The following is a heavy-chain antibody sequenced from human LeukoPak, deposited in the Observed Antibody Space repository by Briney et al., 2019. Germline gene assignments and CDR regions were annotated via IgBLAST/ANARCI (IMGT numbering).Heavy chain of an antibody. V-gene: IGHV4-39*01. Sequence: PSETLSLTCTVSGGSISSSSYYWGWIRQPPGKGLEWIGSIYYSGSTYYNPSFKSRVTISVDTSKNQFSLKLSSVTAADTAVYYCARHPEPHTIFGVVPEYFQHWGQGTLVTVSS. J-gene: IGHJ1*01. CDR2: IYYSGST. CDR3: ARHPEPHTIFGVVPEYFQH. CDR1: GGSISSSSYY. D-gene: IGHD3-3*01.